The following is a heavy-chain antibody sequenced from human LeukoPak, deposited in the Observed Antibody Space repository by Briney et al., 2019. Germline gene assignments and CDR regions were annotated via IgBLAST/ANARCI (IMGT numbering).Heavy chain of an antibody. D-gene: IGHD6-13*01. Sequence: GESLRLSCAVSGFTFSSYCTHWVRQAPGKGLEWVAFIRYDVSNKYYADSVKGRCITCRNNSKNTLYLQMNSLRAEDTAVYYCAKDVLGAAAGRGWFDPWGQGNLVTVSS. CDR1: GFTFSSYC. J-gene: IGHJ5*02. CDR2: IRYDVSNK. V-gene: IGHV3-30*02. CDR3: AKDVLGAAAGRGWFDP.